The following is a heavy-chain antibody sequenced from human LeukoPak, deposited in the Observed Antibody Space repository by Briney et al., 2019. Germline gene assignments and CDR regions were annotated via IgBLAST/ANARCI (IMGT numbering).Heavy chain of an antibody. CDR2: INHSGST. J-gene: IGHJ5*02. CDR3: ARGVLLWFGELLSYNWLDP. CDR1: GGSFSGYY. V-gene: IGHV4-34*01. Sequence: PSETLSLTCAVYGGSFSGYYWSWIRQPPGKGLEWIGEINHSGSTNYNPSLKSRVTISVDTSKNQFSLKLSSVTAADTAVYYCARGVLLWFGELLSYNWLDPWGQGTLVTVSS. D-gene: IGHD3-10*01.